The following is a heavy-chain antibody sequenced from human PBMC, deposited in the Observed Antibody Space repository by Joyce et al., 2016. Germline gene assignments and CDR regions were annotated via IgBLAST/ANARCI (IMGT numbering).Heavy chain of an antibody. CDR3: ARDSFDYYDSSGYCHSLF. D-gene: IGHD3-22*01. J-gene: IGHJ4*02. CDR1: GYTFTNYG. Sequence: QVHLVQSGAEVKKPGASVKVSCKASGYTFTNYGISWVRQAPGQGLEWMGWSGAYSGNTNYAQRLQGRVTMTTDTSTSTAYMELRSLRSDDTAVYYCARDSFDYYDSSGYCHSLFWGQGTLVTVSS. CDR2: SGAYSGNT. V-gene: IGHV1-18*01.